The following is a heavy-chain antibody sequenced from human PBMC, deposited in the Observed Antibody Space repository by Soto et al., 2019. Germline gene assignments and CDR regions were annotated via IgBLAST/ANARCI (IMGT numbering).Heavy chain of an antibody. V-gene: IGHV1-69*02. Sequence: QVQLVQSGAEVKKPGSSVKVSCKASGGTFSRYTFTWVRQAPGRGLEGRGGFFPLVDIPNSAKMFQGRVTITAHKSTSTAYIELSRLTSDDTAVYYCASHFTGVLVLGTSPPGGDNFGWDVWGQGTTVSVS. CDR1: GGTFSRYT. J-gene: IGHJ6*02. D-gene: IGHD2-8*02. CDR3: ASHFTGVLVLGTSPPGGDNFGWDV. CDR2: FFPLVDIP.